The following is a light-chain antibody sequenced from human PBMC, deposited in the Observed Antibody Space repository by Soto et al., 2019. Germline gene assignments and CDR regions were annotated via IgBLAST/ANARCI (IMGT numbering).Light chain of an antibody. CDR2: DVS. V-gene: IGLV2-14*03. CDR1: SSDVGGYNY. CDR3: SSYTTSNTRQIV. J-gene: IGLJ1*01. Sequence: QSALTQPASVSGAAGQAITISCTGTSSDVGGYNYVSWYQHHPGKAPKLMTFDVSNRPSGVSNRFSGSKSGNTASLTISGLQPEDEADYYCSSYTTSNTRQIVFGTGTKVTVL.